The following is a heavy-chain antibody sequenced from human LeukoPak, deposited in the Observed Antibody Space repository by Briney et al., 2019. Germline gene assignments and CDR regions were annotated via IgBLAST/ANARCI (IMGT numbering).Heavy chain of an antibody. Sequence: GESLKISCKGSGYSFTSYWIGWVRQLPGKGLEWMGIIYPGDSDTRYSPSFQGQATISADKSISTAYLQWSSLKASDTAMYYCARTYYYGSGSYPFDYWGQGTLVTVSS. CDR3: ARTYYYGSGSYPFDY. J-gene: IGHJ4*02. CDR2: IYPGDSDT. CDR1: GYSFTSYW. D-gene: IGHD3-10*01. V-gene: IGHV5-51*01.